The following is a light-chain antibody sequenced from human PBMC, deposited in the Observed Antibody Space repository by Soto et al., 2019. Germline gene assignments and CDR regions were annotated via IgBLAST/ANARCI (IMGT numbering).Light chain of an antibody. V-gene: IGLV7-43*01. CDR1: TGTVTSNNY. CDR3: LLYFGDDQV. CDR2: STS. J-gene: IGLJ2*01. Sequence: QAVVTQEPSLTVSPGGTVTLTCASSTGTVTSNNYPNWLQQKLGQAPRALIYSTSRKHSWTPVRFSGSLFGGKAALTLSGVQPEDEADYYCLLYFGDDQVFGGGTKLTVL.